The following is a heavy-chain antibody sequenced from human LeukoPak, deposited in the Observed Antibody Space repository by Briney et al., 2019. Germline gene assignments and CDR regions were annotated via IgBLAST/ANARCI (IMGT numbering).Heavy chain of an antibody. D-gene: IGHD2-21*02. Sequence: SETLSLTCTVSGGSISSYYWSWIRQPPGKGLEWIGYIYYSGSTNYSPSLKSRITISVDTSKDQFSLKLSSVTAADTAVYYCARRTAAPENAFDIWGQGTMVTVSS. V-gene: IGHV4-59*08. CDR2: IYYSGST. CDR1: GGSISSYY. CDR3: ARRTAAPENAFDI. J-gene: IGHJ3*02.